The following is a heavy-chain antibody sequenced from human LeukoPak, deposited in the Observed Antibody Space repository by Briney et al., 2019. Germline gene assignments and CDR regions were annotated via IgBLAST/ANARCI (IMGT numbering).Heavy chain of an antibody. V-gene: IGHV4-38-2*01. J-gene: IGHJ3*02. CDR3: ARHPRYCSSNSCYGPDAFDI. CDR1: GYSISSGYY. CDR2: IYHSGST. Sequence: SETLSLTCAVSGYSISSGYYWGWIRQPPGKGLEWIGSIYHSGSTYYSPSLKSRVTISVDTSKNQFSLKLTSVTAADTAVYYCARHPRYCSSNSCYGPDAFDIWGQGTMVTVSS. D-gene: IGHD2-2*01.